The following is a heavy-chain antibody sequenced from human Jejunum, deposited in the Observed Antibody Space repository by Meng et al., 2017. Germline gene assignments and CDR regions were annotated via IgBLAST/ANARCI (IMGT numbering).Heavy chain of an antibody. D-gene: IGHD2-21*01. CDR2: MYHSGTT. CDR1: GYSISSAYY. CDR3: ARGTGGYSSTVDC. J-gene: IGHJ4*02. V-gene: IGHV4-38-2*02. Sequence: SETLSLTCTVSGYSISSAYYWGWIRQPPGKGLEWIGTMYHSGTTYYNPSLNSRVTISLDTSKNQFSLKLTSVTAADTAVYYCARGTGGYSSTVDCWGQGTLVTVSS.